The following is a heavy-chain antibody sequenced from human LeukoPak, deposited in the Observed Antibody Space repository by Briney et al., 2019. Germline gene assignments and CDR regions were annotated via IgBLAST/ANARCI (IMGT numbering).Heavy chain of an antibody. Sequence: GASVKVSCKASGYTFTGYYMHWVRQAPGQGLEWMGWINPNSGGTNYAQKFQGRVTMTRDTSISTAYMELSRLRSDDTAVYYCRTDRYGDYGDCIDYWGQGTLVTVSS. D-gene: IGHD4-17*01. CDR2: INPNSGGT. CDR1: GYTFTGYY. J-gene: IGHJ4*02. CDR3: RTDRYGDYGDCIDY. V-gene: IGHV1-2*02.